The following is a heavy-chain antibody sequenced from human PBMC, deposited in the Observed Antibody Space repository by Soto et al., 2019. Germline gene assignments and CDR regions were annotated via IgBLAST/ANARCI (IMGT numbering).Heavy chain of an antibody. CDR2: ISSSSSYI. D-gene: IGHD3-22*01. V-gene: IGHV3-21*01. Sequence: GGSLRLSCAASGFTFSSYSMNWVRQAPGRGLEWVSSISSSSSYIYYADSVKGRFTISRDNAKNSLYLQMNSLRAEDTAVYYCARDAYDSSGYYFDYWGQGTLVTVSS. CDR1: GFTFSSYS. CDR3: ARDAYDSSGYYFDY. J-gene: IGHJ4*02.